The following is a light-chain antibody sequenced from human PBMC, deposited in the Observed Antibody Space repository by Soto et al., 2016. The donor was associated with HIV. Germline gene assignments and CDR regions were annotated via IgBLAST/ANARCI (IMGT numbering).Light chain of an antibody. CDR1: QSISSY. CDR3: QQSSETPRT. V-gene: IGKV1-39*01. Sequence: DIQLTQSPSSLSASVGDRVTITCRASQSISSYVNWYQQKPGKAPKVLISSAFTLESGVSSRFSGSRSGAVFTLTISSLQPEDFGTYYCQQSSETPRTFGQGTKVVI. J-gene: IGKJ1*01. CDR2: SAF.